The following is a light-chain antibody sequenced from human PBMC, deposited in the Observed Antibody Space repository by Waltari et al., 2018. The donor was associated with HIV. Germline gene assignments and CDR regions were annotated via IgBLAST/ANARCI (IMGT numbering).Light chain of an antibody. Sequence: DIQMTQSPSSLSASVGDRVTITCQASRGITYYLNWYQVKPGKAPKLLIYDASYLETGVPSRFSGNGSGTDFTFTISSLQPEDIATYYCKQYHNLPYTFGQGTKLEIK. CDR1: RGITYY. J-gene: IGKJ2*01. CDR2: DAS. V-gene: IGKV1-33*01. CDR3: KQYHNLPYT.